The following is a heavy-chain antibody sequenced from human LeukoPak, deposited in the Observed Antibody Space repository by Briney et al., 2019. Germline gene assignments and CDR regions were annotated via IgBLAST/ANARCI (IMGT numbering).Heavy chain of an antibody. Sequence: GASVKVSCKASGYTFTSYAMHWVRQAPGQRLEWMGWINAGNGNTKYSQKFQGRVTITRDTSASTAYMELSSLRSEDTAVYYCARDFLTAAAGTYAFDIWGQGTMVTVSS. D-gene: IGHD6-13*01. V-gene: IGHV1-3*01. CDR3: ARDFLTAAAGTYAFDI. CDR1: GYTFTSYA. J-gene: IGHJ3*02. CDR2: INAGNGNT.